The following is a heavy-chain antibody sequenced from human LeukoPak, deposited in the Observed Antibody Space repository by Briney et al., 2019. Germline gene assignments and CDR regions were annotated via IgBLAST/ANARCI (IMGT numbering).Heavy chain of an antibody. CDR3: AKVIRGVLDHAFDI. CDR1: GFTLSSYA. CDR2: ISSNGGST. J-gene: IGHJ3*02. Sequence: PGGSLRLSCAASGFTLSSYAMHWVRQAPGKGLEYVSAISSNGGSTSYANSVKGRFTLSRDNSKNTLYLQMNSLRGEDTAVYYCAKVIRGVLDHAFDICGQGTMVTVSS. V-gene: IGHV3-64*01. D-gene: IGHD3-10*01.